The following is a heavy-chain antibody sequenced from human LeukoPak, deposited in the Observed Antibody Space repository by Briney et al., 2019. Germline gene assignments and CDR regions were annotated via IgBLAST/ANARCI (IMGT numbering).Heavy chain of an antibody. CDR2: IYYSGST. D-gene: IGHD3-9*01. CDR3: ARESKLRYFDWFENDAFGI. V-gene: IGHV4-59*01. J-gene: IGHJ3*02. Sequence: SETLSLTCTVSGGSISSYYWSWIRQPPGKGLEWIGYIYYSGSTNYNPSLKSRVTISVDTSKNQFSLKLSSVTAADTAVYYCARESKLRYFDWFENDAFGIWGQGTMVTVSS. CDR1: GGSISSYY.